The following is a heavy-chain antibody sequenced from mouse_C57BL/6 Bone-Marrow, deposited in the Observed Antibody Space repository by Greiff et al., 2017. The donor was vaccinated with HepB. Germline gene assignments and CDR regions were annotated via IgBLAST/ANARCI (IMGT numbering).Heavy chain of an antibody. J-gene: IGHJ1*03. CDR2: IDPSDSET. V-gene: IGHV1-52*01. D-gene: IGHD1-1*01. CDR3: ARWGTTGDWYCDG. CDR1: GYTFTSYW. Sequence: QVQLQQPGAELVRPGSSVKLSCKASGYTFTSYWMHWVKQRPIEGLEWIGNIDPSDSETHYNQKFKDKATLTVDQSSSTAYMQLSSLTSEDSAVYYCARWGTTGDWYCDGWGTGTTVTVSS.